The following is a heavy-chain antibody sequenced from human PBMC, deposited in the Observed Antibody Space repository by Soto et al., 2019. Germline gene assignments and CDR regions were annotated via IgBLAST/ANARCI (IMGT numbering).Heavy chain of an antibody. CDR1: GFTFSSYS. Sequence: LSLTCAASGFTFSSYSMNWVRQAPGKGLEWVSSISSSSSYIYYADSVKGRFTISRDNAKNSLYLQMNSLRAEDTAVYYCARDRSSWYYFDYWGQGTLVTVSS. CDR3: ARDRSSWYYFDY. CDR2: ISSSSSYI. J-gene: IGHJ4*02. D-gene: IGHD6-13*01. V-gene: IGHV3-21*01.